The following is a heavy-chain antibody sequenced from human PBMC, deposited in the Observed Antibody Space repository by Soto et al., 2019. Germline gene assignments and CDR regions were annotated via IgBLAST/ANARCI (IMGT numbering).Heavy chain of an antibody. CDR2: IYHSGST. CDR1: GGSISSGGYS. J-gene: IGHJ6*02. D-gene: IGHD1-20*01. Sequence: SETLSLTCAVSGGSISSGGYSWSWIRQPPGKGLEWIGYIYHSGSTYYNPSLKSRVTISVDTSKNQFSLKLSSVTAADTAEYYCARGLTGTTLGYYYYGMDVWGQGTTVTVSS. V-gene: IGHV4-30-2*01. CDR3: ARGLTGTTLGYYYYGMDV.